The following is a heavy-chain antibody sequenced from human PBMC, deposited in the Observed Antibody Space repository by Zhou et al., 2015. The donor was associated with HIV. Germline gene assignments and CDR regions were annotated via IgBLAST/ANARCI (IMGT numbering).Heavy chain of an antibody. Sequence: QVQLVQSGAEVKKPGASVKVSCKASGYTFTGYYMHWVRQAPGQGLEWMGIINPSGGSTSYAQKFQGRVTMTRDTSTSTVYMELSSLRSEDTAVYYCARGYGSGSYYRTYYFDYWGQGTLVTVSS. J-gene: IGHJ4*02. CDR1: GYTFTGYY. CDR2: INPSGGST. V-gene: IGHV1-46*01. D-gene: IGHD3-10*01. CDR3: ARGYGSGSYYRTYYFDY.